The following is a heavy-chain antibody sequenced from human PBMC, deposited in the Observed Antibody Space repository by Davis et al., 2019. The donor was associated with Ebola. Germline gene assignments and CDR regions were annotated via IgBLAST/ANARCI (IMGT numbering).Heavy chain of an antibody. D-gene: IGHD5-18*01. J-gene: IGHJ4*02. Sequence: GGSLRLPCAASGFTFSGYWMSWVRQAPGKGLVWISYLSDSGSTTYYTDSVKGRFTISRDNATNPLYLQMNTPRVEDTAIYYCVPGTWIRGQGTLVTVSS. V-gene: IGHV3-48*04. CDR2: LSDSGSTT. CDR3: VPGTWI. CDR1: GFTFSGYW.